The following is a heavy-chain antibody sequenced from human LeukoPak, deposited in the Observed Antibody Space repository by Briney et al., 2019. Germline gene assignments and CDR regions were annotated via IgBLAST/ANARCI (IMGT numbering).Heavy chain of an antibody. V-gene: IGHV4-31*03. J-gene: IGHJ4*02. CDR2: IYYTGST. Sequence: PSQTLSLTCTVSGGSISSGGYYWSWIRQHPGKGLEWTGYIYYTGSTYYNPSLKSRVTISVDTSRNHFSLNLSSVTAADTAVYYCARSAGNGKFDYWGQGTLVTVSS. D-gene: IGHD6-13*01. CDR3: ARSAGNGKFDY. CDR1: GGSISSGGYY.